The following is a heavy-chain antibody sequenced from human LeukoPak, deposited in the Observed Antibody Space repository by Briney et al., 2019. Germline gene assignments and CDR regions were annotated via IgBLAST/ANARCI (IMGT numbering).Heavy chain of an antibody. CDR1: GFAFSSYE. J-gene: IGHJ4*02. V-gene: IGHV3-48*03. CDR3: ARESDYGDYPLGY. Sequence: GGSLRLSSAASGFAFSSYEMNWVRQAPGKGLEWVSYISSSGSTIYYADSVKGRFTISRDNAKNSLYLQMNSLRAEDTAVYYCARESDYGDYPLGYWGQGTLVTVSS. CDR2: ISSSGSTI. D-gene: IGHD4-17*01.